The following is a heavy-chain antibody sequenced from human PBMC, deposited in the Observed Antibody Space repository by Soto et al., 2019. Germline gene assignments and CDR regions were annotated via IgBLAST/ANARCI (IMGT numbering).Heavy chain of an antibody. Sequence: ASVKVSCKASGYTFTRYAMHWVRQAPGQRPEWMGWINPGNGDTKYSEKLQGRVTFTRDTSATTIYMELSSLRSEDTALYYCARNSYISGDDDSYYFDYWGQGTPVTVSS. V-gene: IGHV1-3*01. J-gene: IGHJ4*02. CDR1: GYTFTRYA. D-gene: IGHD2-21*02. CDR3: ARNSYISGDDDSYYFDY. CDR2: INPGNGDT.